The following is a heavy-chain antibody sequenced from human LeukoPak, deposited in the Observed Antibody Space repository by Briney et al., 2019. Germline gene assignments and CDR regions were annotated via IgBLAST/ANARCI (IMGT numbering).Heavy chain of an antibody. Sequence: GGSLRLSCAASGFTFSNHIISWVRQAPGKGLEWVANMRQDGSDKYYVDFVKGRFTISRDNARNSLYLQMNSLRAEDTAVYYCAREGNAFDIWGQGTMVTVSS. D-gene: IGHD3-10*01. V-gene: IGHV3-7*01. CDR3: AREGNAFDI. CDR1: GFTFSNHI. CDR2: MRQDGSDK. J-gene: IGHJ3*02.